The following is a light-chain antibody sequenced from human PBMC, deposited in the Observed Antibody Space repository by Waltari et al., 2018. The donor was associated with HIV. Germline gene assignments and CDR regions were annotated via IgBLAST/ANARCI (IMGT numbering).Light chain of an antibody. CDR1: DIGSES. V-gene: IGLV3-21*02. J-gene: IGLJ2*01. CDR3: QVWESGGDIVF. Sequence: SYVVTQTPSVPVAPGQTARITCAGDDIGSESVHWYQQKPGQAPVLVVYDDRDRPSGIPERFTGSNSGNTATLTITRVEAGDEADYYCQVWESGGDIVFFGGGTKLTVL. CDR2: DDR.